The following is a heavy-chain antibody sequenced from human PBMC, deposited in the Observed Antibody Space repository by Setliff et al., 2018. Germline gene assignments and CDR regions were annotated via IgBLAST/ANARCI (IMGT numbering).Heavy chain of an antibody. V-gene: IGHV4-38-2*01. J-gene: IGHJ4*02. CDR3: ARGGYNGYAVFDD. D-gene: IGHD5-12*01. Sequence: SETLSLTCGVSGYSISSGHFWGWIRQPPGKGLEWIGNIYYTGSPSYSPSLRSRGTISVDTSKNKFSLSLSSVTAADTAVYYCARGGYNGYAVFDDWGQGALVTVSS. CDR1: GYSISSGHF. CDR2: IYYTGSP.